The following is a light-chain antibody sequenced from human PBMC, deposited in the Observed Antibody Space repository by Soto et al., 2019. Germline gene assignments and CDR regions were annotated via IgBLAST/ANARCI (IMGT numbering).Light chain of an antibody. Sequence: IVLTQSPGTLSLSAGERVTISWRASQSVSSRYLAWYKQKPGQAPRLISYGASSRATGIPDRFSGRGSGTEFTLSITTLQPEDFEVYYCQQYGSSPRTFGLGTKVDI. CDR2: GAS. J-gene: IGKJ1*01. CDR3: QQYGSSPRT. V-gene: IGKV3-20*01. CDR1: QSVSSRY.